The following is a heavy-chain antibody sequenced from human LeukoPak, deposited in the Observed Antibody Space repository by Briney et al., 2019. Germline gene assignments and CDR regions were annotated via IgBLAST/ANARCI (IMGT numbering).Heavy chain of an antibody. CDR2: IRQDGSQK. V-gene: IGHV3-7*01. Sequence: GGSLRLSCAASGFTFSSYWMSWVRQAPGKWLEWVATIRQDGSQKYYVDSVKGRFTISRDNTKNSLYLQMNSLRAEDTAVYYCARESGSVTSEVDFDYWGQGTLVTVSS. CDR3: ARESGSVTSEVDFDY. D-gene: IGHD4-17*01. J-gene: IGHJ4*02. CDR1: GFTFSSYW.